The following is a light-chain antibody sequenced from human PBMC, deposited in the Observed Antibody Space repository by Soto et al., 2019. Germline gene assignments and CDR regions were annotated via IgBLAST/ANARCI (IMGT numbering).Light chain of an antibody. CDR1: QSVRSSY. CDR2: GAS. CDR3: QQYGSSPIT. J-gene: IGKJ5*01. Sequence: EIVLTQSPGTLSLSPGERATLSCRASQSVRSSYLAWYQQKPGQAPRLLIYGASNRATGIPDRFSGSGSGTDFTLTISRLEPEDFAVFYCQQYGSSPITFGQGTRLEIK. V-gene: IGKV3-20*01.